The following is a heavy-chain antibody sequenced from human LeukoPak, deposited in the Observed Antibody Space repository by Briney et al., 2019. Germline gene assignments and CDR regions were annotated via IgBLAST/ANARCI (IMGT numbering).Heavy chain of an antibody. J-gene: IGHJ6*02. V-gene: IGHV4-34*01. CDR2: INHSGST. D-gene: IGHD5-18*01. CDR1: GGSFSGYY. Sequence: PSETLSLTCAVYGGSFSGYYWSWLRQPPGKGLEWIGEINHSGSTNYNPSLKSRVTISVDTSKNQFSLKLSSVTAADTAVYYCARGGIGSYGYTANYYYYGMDVWGQGTTVTVSS. CDR3: ARGGIGSYGYTANYYYYGMDV.